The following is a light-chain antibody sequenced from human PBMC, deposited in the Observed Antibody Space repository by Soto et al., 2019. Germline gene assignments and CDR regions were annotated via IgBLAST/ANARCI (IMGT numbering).Light chain of an antibody. CDR2: AAS. Sequence: ELVLTQSPATLSLFPGERATLSCRASQSIITYVAWYQQKPGQAPRLLMSAASSRATGIPARFSGSGSGTDFTLTISSLEPEDFAVYYCQHRSKFGGGTKVEIK. CDR1: QSIITY. CDR3: QHRSK. V-gene: IGKV3-11*01. J-gene: IGKJ4*02.